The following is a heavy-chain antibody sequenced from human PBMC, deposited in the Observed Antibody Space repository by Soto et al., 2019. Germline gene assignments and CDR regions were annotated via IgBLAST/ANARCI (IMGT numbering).Heavy chain of an antibody. Sequence: GSLRLWCAASGFTFDDYTMHWVRQAPGKGLEWVSLISWDGGSTYYADSVKGRFTISRDNSKNSLYLQMNSLRTEDTALYYCAKDSGTLRNYYYYGMDVWGQGTTVTVSS. CDR2: ISWDGGST. V-gene: IGHV3-43*01. CDR3: AKDSGTLRNYYYYGMDV. CDR1: GFTFDDYT. J-gene: IGHJ6*02. D-gene: IGHD1-1*01.